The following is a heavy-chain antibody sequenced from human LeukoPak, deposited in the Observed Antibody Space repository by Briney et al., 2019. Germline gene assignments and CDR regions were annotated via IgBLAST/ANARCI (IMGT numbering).Heavy chain of an antibody. V-gene: IGHV4-34*01. CDR2: INHSGST. CDR1: GGSFSGYY. CDR3: ARGPVGSSSNFDY. J-gene: IGHJ4*02. Sequence: SETLSLTCAVYGGSFSGYYWSWIRQPPGKGLEWIGEINHSGSTNYNPSLKSRVTISIDTSKNQFSLKVKSVTAADTAIYYCARGPVGSSSNFDYWGPGIRVTVSS. D-gene: IGHD1-1*01.